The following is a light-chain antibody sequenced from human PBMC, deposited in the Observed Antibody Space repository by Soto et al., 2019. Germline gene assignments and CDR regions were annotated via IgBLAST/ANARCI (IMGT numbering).Light chain of an antibody. Sequence: QSALTQPASVSGSPGQSITISCTGTSSDVGGSNYVSWYQQHPGKVPKLMISEVAKRPSGVPDRFSGSKSGNTASLTVSGLQPEDEADYYCSSYAGINIYVIFGGGTQLTVL. CDR1: SSDVGGSNY. V-gene: IGLV2-8*01. CDR2: EVA. J-gene: IGLJ2*01. CDR3: SSYAGINIYVI.